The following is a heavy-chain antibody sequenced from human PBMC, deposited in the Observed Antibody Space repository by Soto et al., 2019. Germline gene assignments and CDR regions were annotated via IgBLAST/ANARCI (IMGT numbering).Heavy chain of an antibody. V-gene: IGHV1-2*02. CDR2: IDPKSGDT. Sequence: QVQLMQSGPEVKKTGASVKVSCKASGYTFTESQIHWLRRAPGQRLEWMGRIDPKSGDTTFAQTYQGRVTMTRDTSSNTVYMELTRLTSDDTAIYYCARRQLRDYIRWSFDPWGQGTLVTVSS. CDR1: GYTFTESQ. J-gene: IGHJ5*02. CDR3: ARRQLRDYIRWSFDP. D-gene: IGHD3-16*01.